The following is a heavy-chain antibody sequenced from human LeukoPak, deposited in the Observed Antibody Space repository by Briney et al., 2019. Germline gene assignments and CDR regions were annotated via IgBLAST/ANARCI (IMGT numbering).Heavy chain of an antibody. Sequence: GGSLRLSCAASGFTFSSYSMNWVRQAPGKGLEWVSYISSSSSTIYYADSVKGRFTISRDNAKNSLYLQMNSLRAEDTAVYYCAREMRSYDILTGDSYYYGMDVWSQGTTVTVSS. CDR3: AREMRSYDILTGDSYYYGMDV. CDR1: GFTFSSYS. V-gene: IGHV3-48*04. J-gene: IGHJ6*02. CDR2: ISSSSSTI. D-gene: IGHD3-9*01.